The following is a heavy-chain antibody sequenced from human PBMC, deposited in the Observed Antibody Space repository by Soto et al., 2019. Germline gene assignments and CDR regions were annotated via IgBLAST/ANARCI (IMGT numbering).Heavy chain of an antibody. CDR2: ISGSGGST. D-gene: IGHD6-13*01. J-gene: IGHJ3*02. CDR1: GFTFSSYA. V-gene: IGHV3-23*01. CDR3: VKATSAEAANDDSHI. Sequence: GGSLRLSCAASGFTFSSYAMSWVRQAPGKGLEWVSAISGSGGSTYYADSVKGRFTISRDNSKNTLYLQMNSLRAEDTDVYYCVKATSAEAANDDSHIWRQGTMVTVS.